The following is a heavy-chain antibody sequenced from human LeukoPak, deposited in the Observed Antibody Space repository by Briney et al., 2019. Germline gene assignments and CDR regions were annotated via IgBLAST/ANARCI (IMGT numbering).Heavy chain of an antibody. CDR1: GGSFSGSY. V-gene: IGHV4-34*01. CDR2: INHSGST. J-gene: IGHJ6*03. D-gene: IGHD6-25*01. Sequence: SETLSLTCVVYGGSFSGSYWSWIRQPPGKGLEWLGEINHSGSTNYNPSLKSRVTISVDTSKNQFSLKLSSVTAADTAVYYCARDLADIASAGYMDVWGKGTTVTVSS. CDR3: ARDLADIASAGYMDV.